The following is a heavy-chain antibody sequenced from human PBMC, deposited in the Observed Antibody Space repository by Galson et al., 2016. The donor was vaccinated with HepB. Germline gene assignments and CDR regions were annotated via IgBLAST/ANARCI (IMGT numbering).Heavy chain of an antibody. CDR1: GFSFSNYD. D-gene: IGHD4-23*01. V-gene: IGHV3-13*05. CDR3: ARDKDGGYDY. J-gene: IGHJ4*02. Sequence: SLRLSCAASGFSFSNYDIHWVRQVTGTGLEWVSAISSAGEPHYAASVRGRITISRENAKNYVYLQMNSLRAEDTAVYFCARDKDGGYDYWGQGTLVTVSS. CDR2: ISSAGEP.